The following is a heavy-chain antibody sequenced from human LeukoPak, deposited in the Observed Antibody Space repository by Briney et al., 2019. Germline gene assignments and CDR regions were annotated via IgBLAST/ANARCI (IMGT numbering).Heavy chain of an antibody. CDR2: INPYNGHT. D-gene: IGHD3-10*01. CDR3: GRGGRAIDY. J-gene: IGHJ4*02. V-gene: IGHV1-18*01. CDR1: GYTFYSYG. Sequence: ASVKVSCKASGYTFYSYGISWVRQAPGQGLEWMGWINPYNGHTNYGQKFQAGVTMTTDTSTSTAYLELRSLRFDDTAVYYCGRGGRAIDYWGQGPLVTVSS.